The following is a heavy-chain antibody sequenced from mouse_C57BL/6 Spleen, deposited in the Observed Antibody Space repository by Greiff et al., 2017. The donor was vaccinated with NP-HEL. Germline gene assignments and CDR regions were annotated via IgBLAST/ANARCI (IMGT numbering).Heavy chain of an antibody. CDR3: ARGRTYYGSSLWYFDV. CDR1: GFTFSSYA. Sequence: EVQLVESGGGLVKPGGSLKLSCAASGFTFSSYAMSWVRQTPEKRLEWVATISDGGSYTYYPDNVKGRFTISRDNAKNNLYLQMSHLKSEDTAMYYCARGRTYYGSSLWYFDVWGTGTTVTVSS. CDR2: ISDGGSYT. V-gene: IGHV5-4*01. D-gene: IGHD1-1*01. J-gene: IGHJ1*03.